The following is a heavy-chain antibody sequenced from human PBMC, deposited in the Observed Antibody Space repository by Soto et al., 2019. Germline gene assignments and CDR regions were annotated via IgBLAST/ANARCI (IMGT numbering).Heavy chain of an antibody. V-gene: IGHV3-23*01. J-gene: IGHJ3*02. CDR3: AKGLWFGELYPDDAFDI. CDR1: GFTFSSYA. Sequence: PGGSLRLSCAASGFTFSSYAMSWVRQAPGKGLEWVSAISGSGGSTYYADSVKGRFTISRDNSKNTLYLQMNSLRAEDTAVYYCAKGLWFGELYPDDAFDIWGQGTMVTVSS. CDR2: ISGSGGST. D-gene: IGHD3-10*01.